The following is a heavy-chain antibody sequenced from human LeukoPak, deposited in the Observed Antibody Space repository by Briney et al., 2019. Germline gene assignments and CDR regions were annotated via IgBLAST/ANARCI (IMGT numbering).Heavy chain of an antibody. J-gene: IGHJ6*03. CDR1: GGSISSYY. V-gene: IGHV4-4*09. D-gene: IGHD6-13*01. CDR2: IYTSGST. Sequence: PSETLSLTCTVSGGSISSYYWSWIRQPPGKGLEWIGYIYTSGSTNYNPSLKSRVTISVDTSKNQFSLKLSSVTAADTAVYYCASGSWPNYYYYYMDVWGKGTTVTVSS. CDR3: ASGSWPNYYYYYMDV.